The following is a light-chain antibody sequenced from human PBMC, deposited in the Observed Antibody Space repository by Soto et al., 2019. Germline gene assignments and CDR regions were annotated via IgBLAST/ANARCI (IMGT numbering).Light chain of an antibody. CDR3: QQYNNWFT. V-gene: IGKV3-15*01. Sequence: EIVMTQSPATLSVSPGERATLSCRASQSISINLAWYQQKPGQAPRLLIYGASTRATGIPARLSGSGSGTEFSLTISSLQSEDFAVYYCQQYNNWFTFGGGTKVEIK. CDR2: GAS. J-gene: IGKJ4*01. CDR1: QSISIN.